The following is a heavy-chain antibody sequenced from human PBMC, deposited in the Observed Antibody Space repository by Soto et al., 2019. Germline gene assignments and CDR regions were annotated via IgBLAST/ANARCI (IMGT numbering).Heavy chain of an antibody. CDR3: AKDASISRHYGSGTFYNAHDS. D-gene: IGHD3-10*01. CDR2: ISGGGGNA. Sequence: GGSMRLSSAASGFTFSRYAMTWVRQAPGKGLEWVSTISGGGGNAYYADSVKARFTISRDNSNDTLYLHMSGLRAEDTALYYCAKDASISRHYGSGTFYNAHDSWGQGTLVTVSS. CDR1: GFTFSRYA. J-gene: IGHJ4*02. V-gene: IGHV3-23*01.